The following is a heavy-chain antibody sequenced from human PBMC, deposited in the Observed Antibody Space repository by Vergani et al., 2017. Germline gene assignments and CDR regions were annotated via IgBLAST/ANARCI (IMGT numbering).Heavy chain of an antibody. CDR1: GFSLSNARMG. J-gene: IGHJ4*02. V-gene: IGHV2-26*01. D-gene: IGHD3-3*01. CDR3: ARIRRRITIFGVVIASFDY. CDR2: IFSNDEK. Sequence: QVTLKESGPVLVKPTETLTLTCTVSGFSLSNARMGVSWIRQPPGKALEWLAQIFSNDEKSYSTSLKSRLTISKDTSKSQVVLTMTNMDPVHTATYYCARIRRRITIFGVVIASFDYWGQGTLVTVSS.